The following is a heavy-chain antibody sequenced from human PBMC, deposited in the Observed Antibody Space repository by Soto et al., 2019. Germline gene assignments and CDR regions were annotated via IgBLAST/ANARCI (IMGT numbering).Heavy chain of an antibody. D-gene: IGHD3-10*01. CDR1: GFTFSSYD. V-gene: IGHV3-13*01. Sequence: EVQLVESGGGLVQPGGSLRLSCAASGFTFSSYDMHWVRQATGKGLEWVSAIGTAGDTYYTGSVKGRFTISRENAKNSLYLQMNSLRAGDTAVYYCARASLLLWFGELLSHDAFDIWGQGTMVTVSS. J-gene: IGHJ3*02. CDR2: IGTAGDT. CDR3: ARASLLLWFGELLSHDAFDI.